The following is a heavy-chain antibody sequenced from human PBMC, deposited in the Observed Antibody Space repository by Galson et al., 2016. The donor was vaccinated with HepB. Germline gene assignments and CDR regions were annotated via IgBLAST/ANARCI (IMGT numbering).Heavy chain of an antibody. CDR3: ARSRLAAAFDP. Sequence: SLRLSCAASGLTFSSYAMSWFRQAPGKGLDWVSSISGGGDSTFYADSVKGRFSISRDNSKDTLFLQMSSLRAEDTAVYYCARSRLAAAFDPWGQGTLVTVSS. CDR1: GLTFSSYA. CDR2: ISGGGDST. V-gene: IGHV3-23*01. D-gene: IGHD6-13*01. J-gene: IGHJ5*02.